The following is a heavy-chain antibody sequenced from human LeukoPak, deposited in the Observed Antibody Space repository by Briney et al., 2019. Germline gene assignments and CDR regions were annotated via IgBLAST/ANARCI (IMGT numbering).Heavy chain of an antibody. Sequence: SETLSLTCTVSGGSISSYYWSWLRQPPGKGLEWIGYIYYSGSTNYNPSLTSRVTISVDTSKNQFSLKLSSVTAADTAVYYCARGGRDYGGNQRIHYYYYYMDVWGKGTTVTVSS. CDR3: ARGGRDYGGNQRIHYYYYYMDV. J-gene: IGHJ6*03. D-gene: IGHD4-23*01. CDR2: IYYSGST. CDR1: GGSISSYY. V-gene: IGHV4-59*01.